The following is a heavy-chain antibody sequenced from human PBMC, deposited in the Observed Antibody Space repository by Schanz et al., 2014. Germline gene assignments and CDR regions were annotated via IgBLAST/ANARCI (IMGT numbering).Heavy chain of an antibody. CDR3: ARDRRRYCSTASCLHDNWFDP. D-gene: IGHD2-2*01. CDR1: GYTLSAYS. Sequence: QVQLVQSGTQVKKPGASVKVSCKASGYTLSAYSLHWVRQAPGQGLEWMGWISAYTNNTNYARKSQGRVPMTTDTSTGTAYMELRSLRSDDTAVYYCARDRRRYCSTASCLHDNWFDPWGQGTLVIVSS. J-gene: IGHJ5*02. CDR2: ISAYTNNT. V-gene: IGHV1-18*01.